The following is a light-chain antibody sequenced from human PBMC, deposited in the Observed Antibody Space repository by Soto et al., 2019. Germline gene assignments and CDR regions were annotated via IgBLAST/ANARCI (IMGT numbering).Light chain of an antibody. Sequence: QSVLTQPASVSGSPGQSITISCTGTSSDVGSYNLVSWYQQHPGKAPKLMIYEVSKRPSGVSNRFSGSKSGNTASLTISGLQSEYEADYYCCSYAGSSTFVFFGGGTKLTVL. CDR2: EVS. J-gene: IGLJ2*01. CDR1: SSDVGSYNL. V-gene: IGLV2-23*02. CDR3: CSYAGSSTFVF.